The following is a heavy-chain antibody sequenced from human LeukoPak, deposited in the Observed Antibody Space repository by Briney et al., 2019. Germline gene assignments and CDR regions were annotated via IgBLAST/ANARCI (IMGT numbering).Heavy chain of an antibody. CDR3: ARAAYSGSYHSDY. J-gene: IGHJ4*02. CDR1: GGSISGHY. Sequence: ASETLSLTCTVSGGSISGHYWSWIRQPPGKGLEWIGYISHSGSTNYNPSLKSRVTISVDTSKNQFSLKLSSVTAADTAVYYCARAAYSGSYHSDYWGQGTLVTVSS. CDR2: ISHSGST. D-gene: IGHD1-26*01. V-gene: IGHV4-59*11.